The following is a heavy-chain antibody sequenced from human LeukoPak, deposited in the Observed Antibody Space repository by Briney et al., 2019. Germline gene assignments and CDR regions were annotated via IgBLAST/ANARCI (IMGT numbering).Heavy chain of an antibody. CDR3: ARDYGRSRDYGMDV. V-gene: IGHV3-74*01. Sequence: GGSLRLSCAASGFTFSNYWMHWVRQAPGKGLVWVSRINADGSSASYADSVKGRFTISRDNAKNTLYLQMNSLRAEDTAMYYCARDYGRSRDYGMDVWGQGTTVTVSS. D-gene: IGHD3-10*01. J-gene: IGHJ6*02. CDR1: GFTFSNYW. CDR2: INADGSSA.